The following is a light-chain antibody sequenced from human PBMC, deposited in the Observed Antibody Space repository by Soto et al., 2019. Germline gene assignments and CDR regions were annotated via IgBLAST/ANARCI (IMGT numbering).Light chain of an antibody. J-gene: IGKJ4*01. V-gene: IGKV1-12*01. Sequence: DIQMTQSPSSVSASVGDTVTITCRASQDISSWVAWYQQKPGKAPKLLISAASSLQSGVPTRFSGSGSGTDFTLIIGCLQPEDFATYFCQQGDSFPFTFGGGTKVEIK. CDR1: QDISSW. CDR2: AAS. CDR3: QQGDSFPFT.